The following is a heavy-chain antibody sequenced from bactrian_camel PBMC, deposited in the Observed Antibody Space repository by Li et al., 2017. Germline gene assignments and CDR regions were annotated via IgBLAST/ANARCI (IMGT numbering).Heavy chain of an antibody. V-gene: IGHV3S53*01. CDR2: LASDGST. CDR1: GHTGRMYC. CDR3: AVDSSEGPLCADGHCFPVPLSWTSCGDFPY. Sequence: QLVESGGGLAQAGQSLRLSCGSSSGHTGRMYCMAWFRQAPGKGREGIAALASDGSTAYADSVKGRFTISRDYANNMVYLQMNSLEPEDTAMYYCAVDSSEGPLCADGHCFPVPLSWTSCGDFPYWGQGTQVTVS. J-gene: IGHJ6*01. D-gene: IGHD3*01.